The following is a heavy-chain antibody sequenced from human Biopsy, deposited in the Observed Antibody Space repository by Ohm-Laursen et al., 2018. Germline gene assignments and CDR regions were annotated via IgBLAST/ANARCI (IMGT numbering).Heavy chain of an antibody. J-gene: IGHJ4*02. D-gene: IGHD3-16*01. CDR2: IHYSGNT. CDR3: TRVGGGKIYGL. V-gene: IGHV4-31*03. Sequence: TLSLTCTVSGVSINTGGYYWTWIRQHPGTGLEWIGYIHYSGNTLYNPSLNSRLTISVDTSRNQFSLKLTSVTAADTALYYCTRVGGGKIYGLWGQGTLVTVSS. CDR1: GVSINTGGYY.